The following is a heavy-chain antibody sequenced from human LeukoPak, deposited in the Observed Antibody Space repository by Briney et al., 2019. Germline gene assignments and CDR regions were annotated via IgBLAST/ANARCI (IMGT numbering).Heavy chain of an antibody. CDR1: GFTFSSYW. CDR2: ISGDGSST. CDR3: ARELPFDY. J-gene: IGHJ4*02. V-gene: IGHV3-74*01. Sequence: QPGGSLRLSCAASGFTFSSYWMHWVRQTPGKGLVWVSRISGDGSSTTYAESVKGRLTISRDNAKNTLYLQMNTLRAEDTAVYYCARELPFDYWGQGTLVTVSS.